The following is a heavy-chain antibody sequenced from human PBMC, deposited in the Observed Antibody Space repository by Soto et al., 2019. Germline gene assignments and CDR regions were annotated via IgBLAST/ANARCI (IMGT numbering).Heavy chain of an antibody. J-gene: IGHJ4*02. Sequence: QVQLVQSRAEVKKPGSSVKVSCKASGGTFSSYTFSWVRQAPGQGLEWMGRIIPILGIIIYSTSFQGRVTITADKSTSTVYMELSRLRSEDTAVYYCTRDSYYWGQGTLVTVSS. CDR2: IIPILGII. CDR1: GGTFSSYT. V-gene: IGHV1-69*08. CDR3: TRDSYY.